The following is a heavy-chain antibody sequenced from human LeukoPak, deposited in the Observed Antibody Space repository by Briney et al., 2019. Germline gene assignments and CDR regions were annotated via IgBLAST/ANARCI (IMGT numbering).Heavy chain of an antibody. V-gene: IGHV1-24*01. D-gene: IGHD6-19*01. CDR2: FDPEDGET. CDR1: GYTLTELS. J-gene: IGHJ4*02. Sequence: ASVKVSCKVSGYTLTELSMHWVRQAPGKGLEWMGGFDPEDGETIYAQKFQGRVTMTEDTSTDTAYMELSSLRSEDTAVYYCATDLDAVAMAAQGFDYWGQGTLVTVSS. CDR3: ATDLDAVAMAAQGFDY.